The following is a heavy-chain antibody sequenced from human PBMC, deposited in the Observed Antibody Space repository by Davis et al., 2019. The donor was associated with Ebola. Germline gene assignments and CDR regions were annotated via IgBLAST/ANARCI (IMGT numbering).Heavy chain of an antibody. V-gene: IGHV1-2*04. D-gene: IGHD2-15*01. J-gene: IGHJ6*02. CDR3: ARGIGGLYYYYGMDV. Sequence: ASVKVSCKASGYTFTSYYMHWVRQAPGQGLEWMGWINPNSGGTNYAQKFQGWVTMTRDTSISTAYMELSRLRSDDTAVYYCARGIGGLYYYYGMDVWGQGTTVTVSS. CDR1: GYTFTSYY. CDR2: INPNSGGT.